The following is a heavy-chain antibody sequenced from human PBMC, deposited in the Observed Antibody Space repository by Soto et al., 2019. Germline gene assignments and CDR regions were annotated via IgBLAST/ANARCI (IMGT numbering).Heavy chain of an antibody. J-gene: IGHJ6*02. V-gene: IGHV5-10-1*01. CDR3: ARHGGYYSSSSEVTGYYGMDV. D-gene: IGHD6-6*01. CDR2: IDPSDSYI. Sequence: PGESLKISCKGSGYTFTAYWISWVRQMPGKGLEWMGRIDPSDSYINYSPSFQGHVTISADKSVSAAYLQWSSPKASDTAMYYCARHGGYYSSSSEVTGYYGMDVWGQGTTVTVSS. CDR1: GYTFTAYW.